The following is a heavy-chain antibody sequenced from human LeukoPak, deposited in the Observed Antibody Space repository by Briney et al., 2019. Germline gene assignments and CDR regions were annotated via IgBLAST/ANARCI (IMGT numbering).Heavy chain of an antibody. CDR1: GFTFRGFS. CDR2: ISSSSSYI. D-gene: IGHD3-9*01. Sequence: GGSLRLSCVTSGFTFRGFSMNWVRQAPGRGLHWVASISSSSSYIYYADAVKGRFTISRDNANDSLYLEMNSLRAEDTAVYFCVRDEDDILAGHYYFDYWGQGTLVTVSS. V-gene: IGHV3-21*01. CDR3: VRDEDDILAGHYYFDY. J-gene: IGHJ4*02.